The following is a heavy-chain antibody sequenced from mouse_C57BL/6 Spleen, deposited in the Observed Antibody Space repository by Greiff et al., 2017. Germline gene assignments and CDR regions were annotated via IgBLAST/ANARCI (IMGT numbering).Heavy chain of an antibody. CDR1: GYAFSSYW. CDR2: IYPGDGDT. CDR3: ARKEIEGYFDY. J-gene: IGHJ2*01. Sequence: QVQLQQSGAELVKPGASVKISCKASGYAFSSYWMNWVKQRPGKGLEWIGQIYPGDGDTNYNGKFKGKATLTADKSSSTAYMQLSSLTSEDSAVYFCARKEIEGYFDYWGQGTTLTVSS. V-gene: IGHV1-80*01.